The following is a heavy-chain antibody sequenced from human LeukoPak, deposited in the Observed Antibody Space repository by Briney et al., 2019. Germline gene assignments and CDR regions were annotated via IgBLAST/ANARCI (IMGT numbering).Heavy chain of an antibody. CDR1: GGSISSGDYY. J-gene: IGHJ3*02. CDR3: ARAYYYDSSGYPQGAFDI. Sequence: KASQTLSLTCTVSGGSISSGDYYWSWIRQPPGKGLEWIGYIYYSGSTYYNPSLKSRVTISVDTSKNQFSLKLSSVTAADTAVYYCARAYYYDSSGYPQGAFDIWGQGTMVTVSS. CDR2: IYYSGST. V-gene: IGHV4-30-4*08. D-gene: IGHD3-22*01.